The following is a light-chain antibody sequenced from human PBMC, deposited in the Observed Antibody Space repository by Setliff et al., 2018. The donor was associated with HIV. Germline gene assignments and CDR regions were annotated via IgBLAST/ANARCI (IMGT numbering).Light chain of an antibody. J-gene: IGKJ2*01. Sequence: DIQMTQSPSTLSASVGDRVTITCRASQSVGSWLAWYQQKPGKAPDLLIYEASSLESGVPPRFSGSGSGTEFTLTISTLQPDDFATYYCQQYNTYSGTFAQGTKVDIK. CDR3: QQYNTYSGT. CDR2: EAS. CDR1: QSVGSW. V-gene: IGKV1-5*03.